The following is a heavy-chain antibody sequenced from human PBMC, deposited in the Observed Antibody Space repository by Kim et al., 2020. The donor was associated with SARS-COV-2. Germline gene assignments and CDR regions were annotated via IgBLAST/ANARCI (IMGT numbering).Heavy chain of an antibody. CDR2: INSNSGGT. CDR1: GYTFTGYY. J-gene: IGHJ4*02. Sequence: ASVKVSCKASGYTFTGYYIHWVRQAPGQGLEWMGRINSNSGGTNYAANFQDRVTMTRDTSISTAYMELGRLTSGDTAVYYCARGVIGDFWRHDYWGQGTLVTVSS. V-gene: IGHV1-2*06. D-gene: IGHD3-3*01. CDR3: ARGVIGDFWRHDY.